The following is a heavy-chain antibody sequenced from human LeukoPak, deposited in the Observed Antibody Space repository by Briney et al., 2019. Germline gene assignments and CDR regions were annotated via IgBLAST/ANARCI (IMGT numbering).Heavy chain of an antibody. D-gene: IGHD3-10*01. J-gene: IGHJ4*02. CDR3: ARVAKYYYGSGSYGGYFDY. CDR2: INQDGSEK. Sequence: PGGSLRLSCAASGFTFTTYWMTWVRQAPGKGLEWVANINQDGSEKYFVDSVKGRFTISRDNAKNSLYLQMNSLRVEDTAVYCCARVAKYYYGSGSYGGYFDYWGQGTLVTVSS. CDR1: GFTFTTYW. V-gene: IGHV3-7*01.